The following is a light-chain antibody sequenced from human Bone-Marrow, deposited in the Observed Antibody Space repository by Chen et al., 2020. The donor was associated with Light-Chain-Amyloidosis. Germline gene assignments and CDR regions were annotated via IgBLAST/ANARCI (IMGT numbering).Light chain of an antibody. CDR3: QQYNSYAS. CDR1: QTVTDW. Sequence: DIQMTQPPSNLSASVGDRVTITCRASQTVTDWLAWYQQKPGKVPKLLIYKVSTLESGVPSRFSGSGSGTEFYLTISSLQPDDFATYYCQQYNSYASFGQGTKLEIK. CDR2: KVS. V-gene: IGKV1-5*03. J-gene: IGKJ2*03.